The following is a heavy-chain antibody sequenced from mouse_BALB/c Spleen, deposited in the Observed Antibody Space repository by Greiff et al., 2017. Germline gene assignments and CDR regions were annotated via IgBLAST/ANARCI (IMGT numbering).Heavy chain of an antibody. V-gene: IGHV5-6-5*01. J-gene: IGHJ4*01. D-gene: IGHD1-1*01. CDR1: GFTFSDYY. CDR2: ISSGGST. CDR3: ARGRFTTVVAAYYYAMDY. Sequence: EVKLMESGGGLVKPGGSLKLSCAASGFTFSDYYMYWVRQTPEKRLEWVASISSGGSTSYPDSVKGRFTISRDNARNILYLQMSSLRSEDTAMYYCARGRFTTVVAAYYYAMDYWGRGTSVTVSS.